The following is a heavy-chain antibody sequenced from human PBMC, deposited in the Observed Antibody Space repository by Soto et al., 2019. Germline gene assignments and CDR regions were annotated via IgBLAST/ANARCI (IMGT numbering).Heavy chain of an antibody. CDR3: ARLHNSSDWTDFDF. J-gene: IGHJ4*02. D-gene: IGHD6-19*01. Sequence: QEQLQESGPGLVMPSETLSLTCTVSGGSISHSYWSWLRLSPGKGLEWIGYIHYGGATTYNPSLKSRVTISLGTPKKHFYLTLRSVTAADTAVYFCARLHNSSDWTDFDFWGQGTRVTVSS. CDR1: GGSISHSY. CDR2: IHYGGAT. V-gene: IGHV4-59*08.